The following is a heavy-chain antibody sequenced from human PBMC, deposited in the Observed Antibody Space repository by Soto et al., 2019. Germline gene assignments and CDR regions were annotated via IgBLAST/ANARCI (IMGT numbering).Heavy chain of an antibody. CDR1: GFTFSSYA. V-gene: IGHV3-23*01. D-gene: IGHD1-26*01. J-gene: IGHJ4*02. Sequence: PGGSLRLSGAASGFTFSSYAMSWVRKAPGKGLEWVSAISGSGGGTYYADSVKGRFTISRDNSKNTLYLQMNSLRAEDTAVYYCAKDLEWELLGPFDYWGQGTLVTVSS. CDR2: ISGSGGGT. CDR3: AKDLEWELLGPFDY.